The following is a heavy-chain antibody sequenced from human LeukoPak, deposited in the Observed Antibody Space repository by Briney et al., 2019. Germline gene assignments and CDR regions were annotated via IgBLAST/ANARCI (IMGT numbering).Heavy chain of an antibody. Sequence: SVKVSCKASGGTFSSYAISWVRQAPGQGLEWMGGIIPIFGTANYAQKFQGRVTITADESTSTAYMELSSLRSEDTAVYYCASSLRFLEWLLSFDYWGQGTLVTVSS. CDR1: GGTFSSYA. CDR3: ASSLRFLEWLLSFDY. CDR2: IIPIFGTA. J-gene: IGHJ4*02. V-gene: IGHV1-69*13. D-gene: IGHD3-3*01.